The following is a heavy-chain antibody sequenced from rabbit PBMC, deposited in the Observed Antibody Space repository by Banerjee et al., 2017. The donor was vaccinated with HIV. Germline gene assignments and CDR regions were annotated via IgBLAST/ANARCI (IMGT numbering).Heavy chain of an antibody. CDR1: GFTLSNYC. Sequence: QSLDESGGDLVKPGASLTLTCKASGFTLSNYCICLVLQAPGKGLEWIACINTSSGNTVYASWAKGRFTISKTSSTTVPLQMTSLTAADTATYFCAREESDGGGHLKLWGQGTLVTVS. V-gene: IGHV1S40*01. CDR2: INTSSGNT. J-gene: IGHJ3*01. D-gene: IGHD2-1*01. CDR3: AREESDGGGHLKL.